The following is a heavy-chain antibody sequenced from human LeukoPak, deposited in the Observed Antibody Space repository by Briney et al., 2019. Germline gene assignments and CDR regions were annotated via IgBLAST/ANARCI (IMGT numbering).Heavy chain of an antibody. J-gene: IGHJ4*02. D-gene: IGHD6-6*01. V-gene: IGHV4-59*01. CDR2: IYYSGST. CDR3: ARARASRWFEGFDY. Sequence: SETLSLTCTVSGGSISSYYWCWIRQPPGKGLEWIGYIYYSGSTNYNPSLKSRVTISADTSKNQFSLKLSSVTAADTAVYYCARARASRWFEGFDYWGQGTLVTVSS. CDR1: GGSISSYY.